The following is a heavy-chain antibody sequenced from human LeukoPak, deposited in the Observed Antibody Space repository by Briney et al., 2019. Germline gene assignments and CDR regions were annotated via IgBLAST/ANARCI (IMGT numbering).Heavy chain of an antibody. V-gene: IGHV4-39*01. CDR3: AKPRFSGSYSPFDY. Sequence: SETLSLTCTVSGASISSSGYYWGWIRQPPGKGLEWIESSHHSGSTYYNPSLKSRVTISVDTSKKQFSLKVISVTAADTAVYYCAKPRFSGSYSPFDYWGQGTLVTVSS. D-gene: IGHD1-26*01. CDR2: SHHSGST. J-gene: IGHJ4*02. CDR1: GASISSSGYY.